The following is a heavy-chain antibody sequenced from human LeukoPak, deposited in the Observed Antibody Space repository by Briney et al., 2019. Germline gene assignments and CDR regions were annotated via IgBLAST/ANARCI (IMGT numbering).Heavy chain of an antibody. Sequence: GGSLRLSCAASGFTFSSYSMNWVRQAPGKGLEWVSSISSSSSYIYYADSVKGRFTISRDNAKNSLYLQMNSLRAEDTAVYYCAKDQGRLGELLSAYFDYWGQGTLVTVSS. J-gene: IGHJ4*02. CDR2: ISSSSSYI. V-gene: IGHV3-21*01. CDR1: GFTFSSYS. CDR3: AKDQGRLGELLSAYFDY. D-gene: IGHD3-16*01.